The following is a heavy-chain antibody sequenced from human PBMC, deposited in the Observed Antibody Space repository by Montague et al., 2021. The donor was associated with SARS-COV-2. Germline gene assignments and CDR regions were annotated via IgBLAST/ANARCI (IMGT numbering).Heavy chain of an antibody. CDR3: ARHLRAGTYYGFDY. D-gene: IGHD1-26*01. J-gene: IGHJ4*02. CDR2: IFYRGNT. CDR1: GGSMTHYY. Sequence: SETLSLTCTVSGGSMTHYYWNWIRQPPGKGLEWIGYIFYRGNTNYSPSLESRVTISVDTSKNQFSLKLNSVTAADTAVYYCARHLRAGTYYGFDYWGQGTLVTVSS. V-gene: IGHV4-59*08.